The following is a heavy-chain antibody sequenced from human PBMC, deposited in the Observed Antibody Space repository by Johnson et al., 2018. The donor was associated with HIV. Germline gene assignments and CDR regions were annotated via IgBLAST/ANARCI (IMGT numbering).Heavy chain of an antibody. D-gene: IGHD6-19*01. J-gene: IGHJ3*02. V-gene: IGHV3-66*01. CDR1: GFTVSSNY. CDR3: ARAPGFSGAFDM. Sequence: VQLVESGGGLVQPGGSLRLSCAVSGFTVSSNYITWVRQAPGKGLEWISVIYSGGDTYYADSVKGRFTISRDDSKNTLYLQMNRLTAEDTAVYYCARAPGFSGAFDMWGQGTMVTVSS. CDR2: IYSGGDT.